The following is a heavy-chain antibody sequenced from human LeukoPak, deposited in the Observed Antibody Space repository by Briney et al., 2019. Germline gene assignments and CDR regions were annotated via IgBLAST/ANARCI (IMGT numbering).Heavy chain of an antibody. D-gene: IGHD3-10*01. CDR3: ARDLNYYGSGSYYI. CDR2: IIPIFGTA. V-gene: IGHV1-69*06. Sequence: SVKVSCKASGGTFSSYAISWVRQAPGQGLEWMGGIIPIFGTANYAQKFQGRVTITADKSTSTAYMELSSLRSEDTAVYYCARDLNYYGSGSYYIWGQGTLVTVSS. J-gene: IGHJ4*02. CDR1: GGTFSSYA.